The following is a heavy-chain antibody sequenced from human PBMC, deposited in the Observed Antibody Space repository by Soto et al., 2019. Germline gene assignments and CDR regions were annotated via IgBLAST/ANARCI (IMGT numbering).Heavy chain of an antibody. CDR3: ARRYVGDLDY. CDR1: GGSISSYY. J-gene: IGHJ4*02. D-gene: IGHD3-10*02. Sequence: QVQLQESGPGLVKPSETLSLTCTVSGGSISSYYWSWIRQPPGKGLEWIGYIYYSGSTNYTPSLNRRVTISVDTSSQPIPLPLRSVTAADTVMHYCARRYVGDLDYWGQGTLVSVSS. CDR2: IYYSGST. V-gene: IGHV4-59*08.